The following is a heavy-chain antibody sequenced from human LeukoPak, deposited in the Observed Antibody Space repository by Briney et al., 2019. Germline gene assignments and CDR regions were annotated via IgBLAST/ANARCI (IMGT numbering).Heavy chain of an antibody. D-gene: IGHD6-13*01. CDR3: ARSSIIAAAGPYYFDY. J-gene: IGHJ4*02. Sequence: GASVKVSCKASGGTFSSYAISWVRQAPGQGLEWMGGIIPIFGTANYAQKFQGRVTITADKSTSTAYMELSSLRSEHTAVYYCARSSIIAAAGPYYFDYWGQGTLVTVSS. V-gene: IGHV1-69*06. CDR2: IIPIFGTA. CDR1: GGTFSSYA.